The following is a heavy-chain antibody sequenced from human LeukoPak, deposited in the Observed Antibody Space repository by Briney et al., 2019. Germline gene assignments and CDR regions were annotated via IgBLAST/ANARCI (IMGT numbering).Heavy chain of an antibody. V-gene: IGHV3-21*01. CDR1: GFTFSSYS. CDR3: ARESSSWEVPFDI. D-gene: IGHD6-13*01. CDR2: ISSSSSYI. J-gene: IGHJ3*02. Sequence: GGSLRLSCAASGFTFSSYSMNWVRRAPGKGLEWVSSISSSSSYIYYADSVKGRFTISRDNAKNSLYLQMNSLRAEDTAVYYCARESSSWEVPFDIWGQGTMVTVSS.